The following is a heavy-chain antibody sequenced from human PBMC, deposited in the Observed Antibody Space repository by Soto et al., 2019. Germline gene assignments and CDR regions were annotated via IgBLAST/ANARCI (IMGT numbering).Heavy chain of an antibody. CDR1: GFTFSSYA. J-gene: IGHJ4*02. CDR2: ISGSGGST. V-gene: IGHV3-23*01. CDR3: AKVTGRITMIVVVIGYFDY. D-gene: IGHD3-22*01. Sequence: EVQLLESGGGLVQPGGSLRLSCAASGFTFSSYAMSWVRQAPGKGLEWVSAISGSGGSTYYADSVKGRFTISRDNSKNTLYLQMNSLRDEDTAVYYCAKVTGRITMIVVVIGYFDYWGQGTLVTVSS.